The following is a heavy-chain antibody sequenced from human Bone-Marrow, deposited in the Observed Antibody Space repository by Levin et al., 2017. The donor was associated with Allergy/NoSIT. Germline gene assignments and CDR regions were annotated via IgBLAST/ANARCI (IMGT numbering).Heavy chain of an antibody. J-gene: IGHJ4*02. CDR2: INPSDGST. CDR3: AREHMYSSSWFGVRWIEEHFDY. V-gene: IGHV1-46*01. D-gene: IGHD2-2*01. Sequence: TGESLKISCKASGYTFTDYYLHWVRQAPGQGLEWMGIINPSDGSTNYTQKFQGRVTMTRDTSTSTFYMELRSLRSDDTAVYYCAREHMYSSSWFGVRWIEEHFDYWGQGTLVTVSS. CDR1: GYTFTDYY.